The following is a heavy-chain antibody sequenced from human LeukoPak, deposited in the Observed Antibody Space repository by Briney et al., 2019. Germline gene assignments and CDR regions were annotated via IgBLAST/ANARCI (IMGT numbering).Heavy chain of an antibody. D-gene: IGHD3-9*01. V-gene: IGHV3-66*01. J-gene: IGHJ5*02. CDR2: IYSGGST. CDR1: GFTVSSNY. CDR3: ARTKREYYDILTPPNWFDP. Sequence: HPGGSLRLSCAASGFTVSSNYMSWVRQAPGKGLEWVSVIYSGGSTYYADSVKGRFTISRDNSKNTLYLQMNSLRAKDTAVYYCARTKREYYDILTPPNWFDPWGQGTLVTVSS.